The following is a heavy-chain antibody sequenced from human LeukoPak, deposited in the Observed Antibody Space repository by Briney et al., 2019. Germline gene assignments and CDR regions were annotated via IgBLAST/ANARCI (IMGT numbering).Heavy chain of an antibody. V-gene: IGHV3-23*01. CDR3: AKDRGGGITMVVLVYDY. J-gene: IGHJ4*02. Sequence: GGSLRLSCAVSGFTFSNYAVSWVRRAPGKGLEWVSTISARGNYTYYADSVKGRFTISRDSSKNTLYLQMNSLRAEDTAVYYCAKDRGGGITMVVLVYDYWGQGTLVTVSS. CDR1: GFTFSNYA. D-gene: IGHD3-22*01. CDR2: ISARGNYT.